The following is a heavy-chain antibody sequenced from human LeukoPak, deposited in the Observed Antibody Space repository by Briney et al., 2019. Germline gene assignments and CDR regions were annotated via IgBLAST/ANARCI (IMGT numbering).Heavy chain of an antibody. J-gene: IGHJ4*02. Sequence: ASVKVSCKASGYTFTSHFMHWVRQAPGQGLEWMGWINPNSGGTNYAQKFQGRVTMTRDTSISTAYMELSRLRSDDTAVYYCARSYNWNDRRFDYWGQGTLVTVSS. CDR1: GYTFTSHF. D-gene: IGHD1-1*01. CDR2: INPNSGGT. CDR3: ARSYNWNDRRFDY. V-gene: IGHV1-2*02.